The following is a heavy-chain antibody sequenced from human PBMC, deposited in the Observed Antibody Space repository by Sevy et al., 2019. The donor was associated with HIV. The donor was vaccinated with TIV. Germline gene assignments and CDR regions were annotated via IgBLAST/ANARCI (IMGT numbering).Heavy chain of an antibody. CDR2: INAGNGKT. Sequence: ASVKVSCKASGYTFSAYNMHWVRQAPGQRLEWMGWINAGNGKTKYSQTFHGRVTITRDTTATTAYMEISSLISEDMAVDYCARERETGEYSYSMDAWGHGTTVTVSS. J-gene: IGHJ6*02. CDR3: ARERETGEYSYSMDA. CDR1: GYTFSAYN. V-gene: IGHV1-3*01. D-gene: IGHD3-16*01.